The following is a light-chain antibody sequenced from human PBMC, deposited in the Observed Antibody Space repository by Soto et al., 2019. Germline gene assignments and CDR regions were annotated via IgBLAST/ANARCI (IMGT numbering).Light chain of an antibody. CDR3: QQYNNWPPT. J-gene: IGKJ1*01. CDR2: GAS. V-gene: IGKV3-15*01. Sequence: EIVLTQSPATLSLSPGERATLSCWASQSVNRYLAWYQQKPGQAPRLLIYGASTRATGIPARFSGSGSGTEFTLTISSLQSEDFAVYYCQQYNNWPPTFGQGTKVDI. CDR1: QSVNRY.